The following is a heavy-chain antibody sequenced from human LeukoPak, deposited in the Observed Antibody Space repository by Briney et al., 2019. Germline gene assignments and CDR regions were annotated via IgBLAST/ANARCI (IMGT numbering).Heavy chain of an antibody. CDR3: ARVPDHYCSSTSCYMMPFDY. J-gene: IGHJ4*02. Sequence: ASVKVSCKASGYKFTTFAISWVRQAPGQGLEWMGGINTYNGGAKYAQNFQGRVTMTTDTSTTTAYMELRRLTPDDTAMYYCARVPDHYCSSTSCYMMPFDYWGQGTLVTVSS. CDR1: GYKFTTFA. V-gene: IGHV1-18*01. D-gene: IGHD2-2*02. CDR2: INTYNGGA.